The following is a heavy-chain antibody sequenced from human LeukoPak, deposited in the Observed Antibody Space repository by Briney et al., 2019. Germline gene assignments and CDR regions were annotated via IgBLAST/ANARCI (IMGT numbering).Heavy chain of an antibody. Sequence: PGRSLRLSCAASGFTFDDYAMYWVRQAPGKGLEWVSVISGSGGSTYYADSVKGRFTISRDNSKNTLYLQMNSLRAEDTAVYYCAKTYYDILTGRPYYYYGMDVWGKGTTVTVSS. V-gene: IGHV3-23*01. CDR3: AKTYYDILTGRPYYYYGMDV. J-gene: IGHJ6*04. CDR1: GFTFDDYA. CDR2: ISGSGGST. D-gene: IGHD3-9*01.